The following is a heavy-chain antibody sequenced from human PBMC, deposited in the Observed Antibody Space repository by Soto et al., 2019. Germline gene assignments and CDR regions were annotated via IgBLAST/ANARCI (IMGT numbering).Heavy chain of an antibody. J-gene: IGHJ4*02. V-gene: IGHV3-30*18. CDR3: AKSDREYCSGGACYGKYFDY. CDR2: ISYDGSSK. D-gene: IGHD2-15*01. Sequence: HPGGSLRLSCAASGFTFSNYGMHWVRQAPGKGLEWVAVISYDGSSKYSADSVKGRFTISRDNSKNTLYLQMNSLRAEDTAVYYCAKSDREYCSGGACYGKYFDYWGQGTLVTVSS. CDR1: GFTFSNYG.